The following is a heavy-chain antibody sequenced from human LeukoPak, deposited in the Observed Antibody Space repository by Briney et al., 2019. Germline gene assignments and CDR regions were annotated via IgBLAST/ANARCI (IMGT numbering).Heavy chain of an antibody. V-gene: IGHV3-48*03. CDR3: ATSTVTMPF. CDR2: ISGGGVYM. CDR1: GFTFNSYA. Sequence: HPGGSLRLSCAASGFTFNSYAMNWVRQAPGKGLEWIFYISGGGVYMHSSDSVRGRFTISRDNAKNSLYLQMNSLRAEDTAVYYCATSTVTMPFWGQGTLVTVSS. D-gene: IGHD4-17*01. J-gene: IGHJ4*02.